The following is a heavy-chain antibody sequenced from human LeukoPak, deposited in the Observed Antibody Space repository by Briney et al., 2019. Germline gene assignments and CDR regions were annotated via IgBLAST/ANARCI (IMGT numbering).Heavy chain of an antibody. CDR3: AKGPSGGVLPAATRPYYGMDV. D-gene: IGHD2-2*01. Sequence: HAGGSLRLSCAASGFTFSSYAMSWVRQAPGKGLEWVSAISGSGGSTYYADSVKGRFTISRDNSKNTLYLQMNSLRAEDTAVYYCAKGPSGGVLPAATRPYYGMDVWGQGTTVTVSS. CDR2: ISGSGGST. CDR1: GFTFSSYA. J-gene: IGHJ6*02. V-gene: IGHV3-23*01.